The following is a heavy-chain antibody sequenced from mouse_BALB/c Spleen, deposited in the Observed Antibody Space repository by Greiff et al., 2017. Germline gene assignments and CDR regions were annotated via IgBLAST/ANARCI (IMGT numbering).Heavy chain of an antibody. CDR3: ARSRFYYFDY. CDR1: GYSITSDYA. J-gene: IGHJ2*01. CDR2: ISYSGST. Sequence: EVMLVESGPGLVKPSQSLSLTCTVTGYSITSDYAWNWIRQFPGNKLEWMGYISYSGSTSYNPSLKSRISITRDTSKNQFFLQLNSVTTEDTATYYCARSRFYYFDYWGQGTTLTVSS. V-gene: IGHV3-2*02.